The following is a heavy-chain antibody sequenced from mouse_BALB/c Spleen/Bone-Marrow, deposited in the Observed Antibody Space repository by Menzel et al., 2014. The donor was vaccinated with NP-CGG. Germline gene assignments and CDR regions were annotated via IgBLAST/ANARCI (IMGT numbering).Heavy chain of an antibody. CDR3: ARLITAGWYFDV. J-gene: IGHJ1*01. CDR2: VNPNNGGT. V-gene: IGHV1-26*01. Sequence: EVKLVESGPDLVKPGASVKISCKASGYSFTGYYMHWVKQSHGKSLEWIGRVNPNNGGTSYNQKFKGKAILTVDKSSNTAYIELRSLTSEDSAVYYCARLITAGWYFDVWGAGTTVTVSS. D-gene: IGHD2-4*01. CDR1: GYSFTGYY.